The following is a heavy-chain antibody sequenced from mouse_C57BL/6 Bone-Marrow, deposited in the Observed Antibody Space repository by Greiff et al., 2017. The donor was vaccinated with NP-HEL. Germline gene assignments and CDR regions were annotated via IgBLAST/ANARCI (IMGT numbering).Heavy chain of an antibody. CDR1: GYTFTDYE. CDR3: TRWSSRTPYWYFDV. Sequence: QVQLKQSGAELVRPGASVTLSCKASGYTFTDYEMHWVKQTPVHGLEWIGAIDPETGGTAYNQKFKGKAILTADKSSSTAYMELRSLTSEDSAVYYCTRWSSRTPYWYFDVWGTGTTVTVSS. V-gene: IGHV1-15*01. J-gene: IGHJ1*03. CDR2: IDPETGGT. D-gene: IGHD1-3*01.